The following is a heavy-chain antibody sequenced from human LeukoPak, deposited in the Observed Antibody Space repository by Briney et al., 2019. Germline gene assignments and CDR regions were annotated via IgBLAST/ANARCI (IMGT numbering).Heavy chain of an antibody. CDR3: ARVEIRGSIDY. CDR1: GGSIRSGGYY. CDR2: IYYSGST. J-gene: IGHJ4*02. D-gene: IGHD5-12*01. V-gene: IGHV4-31*03. Sequence: PSETLSLTCTVSGGSIRSGGYYWSWIRQHPGKGLEWIGYIYYSGSTYYNPSLKSRVTISVDTSKNQFSLKLSSVTAAGTAVYYCARVEIRGSIDYWGQGTLVTVSS.